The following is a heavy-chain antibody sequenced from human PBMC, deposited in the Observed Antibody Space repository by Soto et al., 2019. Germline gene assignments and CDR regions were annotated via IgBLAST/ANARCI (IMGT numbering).Heavy chain of an antibody. CDR3: TKTASGTYSES. D-gene: IGHD1-26*01. CDR1: GFTFNNCG. V-gene: IGHV3-23*01. CDR2: ISGSGVTT. Sequence: EVQLLESGGGLVKPGGSLRLSCVASGFTFNNCGMNWVRQAPGKGLEWVSGISGSGVTTYYADSVKGRFTISRDTSKNTLYLQMNSLRAEDTAVYYCTKTASGTYSESWGQGTLVTVSS. J-gene: IGHJ4*02.